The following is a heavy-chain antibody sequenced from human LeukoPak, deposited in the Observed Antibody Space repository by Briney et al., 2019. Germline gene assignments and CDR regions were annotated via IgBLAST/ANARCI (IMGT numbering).Heavy chain of an antibody. CDR1: GFSFSSCA. V-gene: IGHV3-23*01. Sequence: GGSLRLSCTASGFSFSSCAMSWVRQAPGRGLEWVSAISGSGGSTYYADSVKGRFTISRDKSKNTLYLQMSSLRAEDTAVYYCARDYYDSSGYYYYFDYWGQGTLVTVSS. CDR3: ARDYYDSSGYYYYFDY. CDR2: ISGSGGST. J-gene: IGHJ4*02. D-gene: IGHD3-22*01.